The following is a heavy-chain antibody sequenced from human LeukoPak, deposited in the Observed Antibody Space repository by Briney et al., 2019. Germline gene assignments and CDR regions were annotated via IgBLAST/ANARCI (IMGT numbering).Heavy chain of an antibody. V-gene: IGHV4-61*02. D-gene: IGHD2-2*01. CDR2: IYTSGST. CDR1: GTSIRSGSYY. J-gene: IGHJ3*01. Sequence: PSETLSLTCTVTGTSIRSGSYYWSWIRQPAGKGLEWIGRIYTSGSTNYNPSCKSRVTMSVDTSKNQFSLKLSSVTAADTAVYYCATDIYCSSISCLPRFWGQRTMVTVSS. CDR3: ATDIYCSSISCLPRF.